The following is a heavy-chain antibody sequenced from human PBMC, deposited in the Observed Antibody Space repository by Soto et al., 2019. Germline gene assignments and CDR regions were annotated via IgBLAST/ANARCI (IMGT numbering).Heavy chain of an antibody. CDR3: ARARTTTWADTTRGWFDP. CDR1: GFSISNYN. V-gene: IGHV3-21*04. D-gene: IGHD1-7*01. Sequence: GGSLRLSCAASGFSISNYNMSWCLRPPGRGGQGVSAIISNSNYKYYDASLKIRFTISVDTAKNQLSLKLNTLTAEDTAVYYCARARTTTWADTTRGWFDPWGQGSLVTVSS. J-gene: IGHJ5*02. CDR2: IISNSNYK.